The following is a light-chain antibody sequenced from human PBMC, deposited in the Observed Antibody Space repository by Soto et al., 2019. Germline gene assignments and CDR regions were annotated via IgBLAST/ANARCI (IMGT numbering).Light chain of an antibody. Sequence: DIQMTQSPSSLSASVGDRVTISCRASQTISSYLNWYQQKPGKPPKLLIYTASTLQSGVPSRFSGSASGTDFTLTINSLQPEDFATYYCQQSYSYPITFGQGTRLDIK. CDR2: TAS. CDR3: QQSYSYPIT. CDR1: QTISSY. V-gene: IGKV1-39*01. J-gene: IGKJ5*01.